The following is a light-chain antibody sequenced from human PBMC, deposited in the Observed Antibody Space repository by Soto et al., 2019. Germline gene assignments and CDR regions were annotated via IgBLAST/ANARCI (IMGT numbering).Light chain of an antibody. J-gene: IGLJ1*01. CDR3: SSYTRSSTLDV. CDR2: DVS. CDR1: SSDVGGYNY. Sequence: QSALTQPASVSGSPGQSITISCTGTSSDVGGYNYVSWYQQHPGKAPKLMIYDVSIRPSGVSNRFSGSKSGNTASLTISGLQAEDEADYYCSSYTRSSTLDVFGTGTKVTVL. V-gene: IGLV2-14*01.